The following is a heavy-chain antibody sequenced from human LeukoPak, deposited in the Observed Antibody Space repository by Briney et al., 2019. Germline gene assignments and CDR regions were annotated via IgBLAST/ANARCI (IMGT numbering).Heavy chain of an antibody. CDR1: GFTFTSCG. CDR2: ISGYNGNT. J-gene: IGHJ4*02. Sequence: ASVKVSCKTSGFTFTSCGISSVRQAPGQGLEWVGWISGYNGNTNYAQKFRGRLTMTTDTSTTTAYMELRSLRSDDTAVYYCAKDRSSSAREDWGQGTLVTVSS. D-gene: IGHD6-13*01. CDR3: AKDRSSSARED. V-gene: IGHV1-18*01.